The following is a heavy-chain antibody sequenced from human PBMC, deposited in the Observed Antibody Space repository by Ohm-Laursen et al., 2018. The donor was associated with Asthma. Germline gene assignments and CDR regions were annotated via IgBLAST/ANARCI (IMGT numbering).Heavy chain of an antibody. CDR1: GFTFSSYA. CDR3: ARDIGSGYSGYGVNRYYGMDV. J-gene: IGHJ6*02. V-gene: IGHV3-30-3*01. Sequence: SLRLSCAASGFTFSSYAMHWVRQAPGKGLEWVAVISYDGSNKYYADSVKGRFTISRDNSKNTLYPQMSSLRAEDTAVYYCARDIGSGYSGYGVNRYYGMDVWGQGTTVTVSS. CDR2: ISYDGSNK. D-gene: IGHD5-12*01.